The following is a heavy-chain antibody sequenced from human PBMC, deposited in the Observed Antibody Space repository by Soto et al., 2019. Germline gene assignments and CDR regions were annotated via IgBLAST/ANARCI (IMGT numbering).Heavy chain of an antibody. Sequence: QVRLIQSGPQVRKPGSSVRVSCEPSGETFASYNIAWVRQAPGQGLEWMGKITPGLGSVRYRQKFQGRFTITADRSTGTSHMELNDLRLDDSAVYFCAREPLSIHADGLAPWGQGTLVTGSS. CDR2: ITPGLGSV. V-gene: IGHV1-69*08. J-gene: IGHJ5*02. CDR3: AREPLSIHADGLAP. CDR1: GETFASYN.